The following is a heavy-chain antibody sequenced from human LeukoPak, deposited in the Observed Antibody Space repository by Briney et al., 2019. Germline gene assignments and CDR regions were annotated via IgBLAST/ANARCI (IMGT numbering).Heavy chain of an antibody. V-gene: IGHV4-4*07. CDR2: INTSGST. J-gene: IGHJ6*03. CDR3: VRDESRDV. Sequence: SETLSLTCTVSGGSINKDYWSWIRQPAGKGLEWVGRINTSGSTNYNPSLKSRVTMSVDTSKNQFSLKLSSVTAADTAVYYCVRDESRDVWGKGTTVTVS. CDR1: GGSINKDY.